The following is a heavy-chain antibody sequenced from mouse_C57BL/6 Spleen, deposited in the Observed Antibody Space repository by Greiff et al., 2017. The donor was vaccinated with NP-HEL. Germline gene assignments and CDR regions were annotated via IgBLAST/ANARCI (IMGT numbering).Heavy chain of an antibody. V-gene: IGHV1-55*01. CDR3: AYYYGSDWYFDV. CDR1: GYTFTSYW. D-gene: IGHD1-1*01. CDR2: IYPGSGST. Sequence: QVQLQQSGAELVKPGASVKMSCKASGYTFTSYWITWVKQRPGQGLEWIGDIYPGSGSTNYNEKFKSKATLTVDTSSSTAYMQLSSLTSEDSAVYYCAYYYGSDWYFDVWGTGTTVTVSS. J-gene: IGHJ1*03.